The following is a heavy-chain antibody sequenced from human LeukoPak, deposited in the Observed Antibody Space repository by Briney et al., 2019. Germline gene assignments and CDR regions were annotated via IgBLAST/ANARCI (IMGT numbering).Heavy chain of an antibody. V-gene: IGHV3-33*01. CDR1: ASTFRYYG. J-gene: IGHJ4*02. CDR2: IWNDGITE. D-gene: IGHD6-13*01. Sequence: GGSLRLSCAASASTFRYYGMHWVRQAPGKGLEWVALIWNDGITEWYADSVQGRFTISRDNSKKTLYLQMNSLRAEDTAVYFCAREGIPAPVPVPYYFDSWGKGTLVTVSS. CDR3: AREGIPAPVPVPYYFDS.